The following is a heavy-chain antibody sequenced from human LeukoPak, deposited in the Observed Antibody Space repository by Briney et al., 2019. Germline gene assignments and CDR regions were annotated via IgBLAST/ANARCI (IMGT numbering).Heavy chain of an antibody. V-gene: IGHV3-48*02. D-gene: IGHD3-3*01. CDR3: AREGAAGYYDFWSGYPTPYGMDV. CDR2: ISSSSSTI. CDR1: GFTFSSYS. J-gene: IGHJ6*02. Sequence: GGSLRLSCAASGFTFSSYSMNWVRQAPGKGLEWVSYISSSSSTIYYADSVKGRFTISRDNAKNSLYLQMNSLRDEDTAVYYCAREGAAGYYDFWSGYPTPYGMDVWGQGTTVTVSS.